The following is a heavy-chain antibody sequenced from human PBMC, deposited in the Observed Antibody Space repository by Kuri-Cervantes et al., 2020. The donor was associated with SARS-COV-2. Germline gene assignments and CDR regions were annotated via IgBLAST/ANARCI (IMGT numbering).Heavy chain of an antibody. CDR1: GFTFSRSA. V-gene: IGHV3-30*04. J-gene: IGHJ3*02. CDR2: ISYDGTDE. CDR3: ARDQAFDI. Sequence: GGSLRLSCAASGFTFSRSAMYWVRQAPGKGLEWVALISYDGTDEYNTAPVRGRFTISRDNSNNTLYLQMYSLRPEDTAMYYCARDQAFDIWGQGTKVTVSS.